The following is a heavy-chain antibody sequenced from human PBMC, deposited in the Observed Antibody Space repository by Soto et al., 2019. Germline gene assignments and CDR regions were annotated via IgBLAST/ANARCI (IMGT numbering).Heavy chain of an antibody. CDR2: ISYDGSNK. D-gene: IGHD6-13*01. CDR1: GFTFSSYA. J-gene: IGHJ4*02. V-gene: IGHV3-30-3*01. Sequence: PGGSLRLSCAASGFTFSSYAMHWVRQAPGKGLEWVAVISYDGSNKYYADSVKGRFTISRDNSKNTLYLQMNSLRAEDTAVYYCARERYSSSWAYFDYWGQGTLVT. CDR3: ARERYSSSWAYFDY.